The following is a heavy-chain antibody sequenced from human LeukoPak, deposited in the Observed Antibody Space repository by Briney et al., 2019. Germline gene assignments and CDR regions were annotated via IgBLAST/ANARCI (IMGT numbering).Heavy chain of an antibody. CDR2: TYHSGST. CDR1: GGSISSGGYS. D-gene: IGHD3-10*01. Sequence: SQTLSLTCAVSGGSISSGGYSWSWIRQPPGKGLEWIGYTYHSGSTYYNPSLKSRVTISVDRSKNQFSLKLSSVTAADTAVYYCARDQGRVAVRGQYAFDIWGQGTMVTVSS. V-gene: IGHV4-30-2*01. J-gene: IGHJ3*02. CDR3: ARDQGRVAVRGQYAFDI.